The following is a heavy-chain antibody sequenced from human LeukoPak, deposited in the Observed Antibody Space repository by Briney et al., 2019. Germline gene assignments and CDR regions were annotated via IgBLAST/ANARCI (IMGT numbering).Heavy chain of an antibody. Sequence: SETLSLTCTVSGGSLGTSYWSWIRQPPGKGLEWIGYIYYNVRTNSNSSLKSRVTTSVDTSKNQFSLKLSSVTAADTAVYYCARGAGYYDILTGYIRGYFFDYWGQGILVSVSS. CDR3: ARGAGYYDILTGYIRGYFFDY. CDR1: GGSLGTSY. D-gene: IGHD3-9*01. J-gene: IGHJ4*02. CDR2: IYYNVRT. V-gene: IGHV4-59*01.